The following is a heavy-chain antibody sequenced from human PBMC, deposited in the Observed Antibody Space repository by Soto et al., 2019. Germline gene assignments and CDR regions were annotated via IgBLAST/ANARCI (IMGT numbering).Heavy chain of an antibody. CDR2: IYYSGST. J-gene: IGHJ4*02. CDR1: GGSVSSGSYY. V-gene: IGHV4-61*01. CDR3: ARLSLEWLLYRGPFDY. Sequence: SSETLSLTCTVSGGSVSSGSYYWSWIRQPPGKGLEWIGYIYYSGSTNYNPSLKSRVTISVDTSKNQFSLKLSSVTAADTAVYYCARLSLEWLLYRGPFDYWGQGTLVTVSS. D-gene: IGHD3-3*01.